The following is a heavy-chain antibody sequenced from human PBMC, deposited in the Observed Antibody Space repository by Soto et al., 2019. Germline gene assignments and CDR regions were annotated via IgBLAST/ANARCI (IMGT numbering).Heavy chain of an antibody. Sequence: SETLSLTCTVSGGSINSGGYYWSWIRQHPGKGLEWIGCIHYSGSTYYNPSLKSRVTISVDTSKKQFSLKLSSMTAADTAVYYCTSDQRGSSYYYYGMDVWGQGTTVTVSS. D-gene: IGHD3-10*01. CDR3: TSDQRGSSYYYYGMDV. V-gene: IGHV4-31*03. CDR2: IHYSGST. J-gene: IGHJ6*02. CDR1: GGSINSGGYY.